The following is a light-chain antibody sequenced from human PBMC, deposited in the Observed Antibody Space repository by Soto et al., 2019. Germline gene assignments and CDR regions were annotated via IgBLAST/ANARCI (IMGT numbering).Light chain of an antibody. CDR3: QQYGSSGWT. CDR1: QSVSSNY. Sequence: EIVLTQSPGTLSLSPGERATLSCRASQSVSSNYLAWYQQKPGQAPRLLIYGASSRATGIPDRFSGSGSGTDFTLTISRLEPEDFAVYYCQQYGSSGWTVGQGTKVEIK. J-gene: IGKJ1*01. CDR2: GAS. V-gene: IGKV3-20*01.